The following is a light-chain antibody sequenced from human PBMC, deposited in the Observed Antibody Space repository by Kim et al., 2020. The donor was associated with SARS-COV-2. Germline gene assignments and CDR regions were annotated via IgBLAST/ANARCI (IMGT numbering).Light chain of an antibody. V-gene: IGLV2-14*03. CDR3: SSYTSSSTL. CDR2: DVS. J-gene: IGLJ2*01. Sequence: QSALTQPASVSGSPGQSITISCTGTSSDVGGYNYVSWYQQHPGKATKLMIYDVSNRPSGVSNRFSGSKSGNTASLTISGLQAEDEADYYCSSYTSSSTLFGGGTQLTVL. CDR1: SSDVGGYNY.